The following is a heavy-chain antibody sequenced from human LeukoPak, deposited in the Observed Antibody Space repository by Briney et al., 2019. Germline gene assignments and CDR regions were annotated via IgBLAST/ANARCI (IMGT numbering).Heavy chain of an antibody. Sequence: GASVKVSCKASGYTFSIYGFSWVRQAPGQGLERMGWISVYNGNTNYAQKFQGRVTMTTDTSTSTAHMELRSLRSDDTAVYYCARQGYSGHSQGAADYWGQGTLVTVSS. CDR2: ISVYNGNT. D-gene: IGHD4-23*01. CDR3: ARQGYSGHSQGAADY. J-gene: IGHJ4*02. V-gene: IGHV1-18*01. CDR1: GYTFSIYG.